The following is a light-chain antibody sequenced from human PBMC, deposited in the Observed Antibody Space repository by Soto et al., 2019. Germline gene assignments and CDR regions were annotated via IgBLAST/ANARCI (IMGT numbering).Light chain of an antibody. CDR1: QSVRGN. Sequence: EIVMTQSPATLSVSPGARAPLSCRASQSVRGNLAWYQQKPGQSPRLLIYGASSRATGIPARFSGSGSGTEFTLTISSLQSEDFAVYYCQQYNNWPFITFGQGTRLEI. J-gene: IGKJ5*01. CDR3: QQYNNWPFIT. CDR2: GAS. V-gene: IGKV3-15*01.